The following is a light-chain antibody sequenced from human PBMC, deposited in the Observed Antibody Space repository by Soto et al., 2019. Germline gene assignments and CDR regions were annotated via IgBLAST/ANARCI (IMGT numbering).Light chain of an antibody. CDR2: DVS. J-gene: IGLJ2*01. CDR1: SSDVGTYNH. CDR3: SSFTTSSTVL. Sequence: QSALTQPASVSGSPGQSITISCTGSSSDVGTYNHVSWYQHHPGKAPKLMIYDVSNRPSGVSTRFSGSKSGNTASLTISGLLAEDEADYYCSSFTTSSTVLFGGGTKLTVL. V-gene: IGLV2-14*01.